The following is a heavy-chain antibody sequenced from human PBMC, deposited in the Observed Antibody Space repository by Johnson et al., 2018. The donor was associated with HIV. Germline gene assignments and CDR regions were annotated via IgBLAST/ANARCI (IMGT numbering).Heavy chain of an antibody. CDR3: ARAGWLQSRVDAFDI. Sequence: QVQLVESGGGLVKPGGSLRLSCAASGFTFRDYYMNWMRQAPGKGLEWVSHISSSGSTIYYADYVKGRFTISRDNTKNSLYLQMNSLRAEDTALYYCARAGWLQSRVDAFDIWGQGTMVTVSS. V-gene: IGHV3-11*01. J-gene: IGHJ3*02. D-gene: IGHD5-24*01. CDR1: GFTFRDYY. CDR2: ISSSGSTI.